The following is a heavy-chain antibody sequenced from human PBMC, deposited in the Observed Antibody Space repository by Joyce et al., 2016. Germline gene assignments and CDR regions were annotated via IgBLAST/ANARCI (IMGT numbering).Heavy chain of an antibody. CDR1: GWSLSDYY. D-gene: IGHD1-26*01. Sequence: QVELQQWGAGLLQPSETLSLTCALHGWSLSDYYWSWVRQTPGKGLEWIGEVFHTGSAKYTPSLKSRVTMSVDTSKTQFSLKLKSVTAADTAVYYCARGRKAGATTYWFDPWGQGTLVTVSS. CDR3: ARGRKAGATTYWFDP. CDR2: VFHTGSA. V-gene: IGHV4-34*01. J-gene: IGHJ5*02.